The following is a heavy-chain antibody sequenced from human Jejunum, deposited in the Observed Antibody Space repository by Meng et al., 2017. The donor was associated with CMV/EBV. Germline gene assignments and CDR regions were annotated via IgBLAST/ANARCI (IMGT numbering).Heavy chain of an antibody. CDR3: ATSSSGFDFWTDN. J-gene: IGHJ4*02. D-gene: IGHD5-12*01. V-gene: IGHV1-2*02. CDR1: GYPFPGSY. CDR2: LNPNSGDT. Sequence: SGYPFPGSYLHWVRQAPGPGPEWMGWLNPNSGDTTYAQQFQGRVSMTRDTSISTAYMELSSLRSDDTAVYYCATSSSGFDFWTDNWGQGTLVTVSS.